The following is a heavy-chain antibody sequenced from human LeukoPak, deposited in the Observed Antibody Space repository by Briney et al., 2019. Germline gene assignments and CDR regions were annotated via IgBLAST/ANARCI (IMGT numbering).Heavy chain of an antibody. Sequence: GGSLRLSCAASGFTFSSYEMNWVRQAPGKGLEWVSYISSSGSTIYYADSVKGRFTISRDNAKNSLYLQMNSLRAEDTAVYYCAKEGGYSYGYVGASPPYYFDYWGQGTLVTVSS. CDR1: GFTFSSYE. CDR3: AKEGGYSYGYVGASPPYYFDY. V-gene: IGHV3-48*03. CDR2: ISSSGSTI. D-gene: IGHD5-18*01. J-gene: IGHJ4*02.